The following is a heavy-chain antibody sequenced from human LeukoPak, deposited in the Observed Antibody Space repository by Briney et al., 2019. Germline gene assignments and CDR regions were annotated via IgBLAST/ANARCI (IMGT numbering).Heavy chain of an antibody. CDR3: ATSERSQFDY. V-gene: IGHV3-33*01. J-gene: IGHJ4*02. D-gene: IGHD6-25*01. Sequence: GGSLRLSCAASGFTFGSYGMHWARQAPGKGLEWVAVIWYDGSNKYYADSVKGRFTISRDNSKNTLYLQMNSLRAEDTAVYYCATSERSQFDYWGQGTLVTVSS. CDR2: IWYDGSNK. CDR1: GFTFGSYG.